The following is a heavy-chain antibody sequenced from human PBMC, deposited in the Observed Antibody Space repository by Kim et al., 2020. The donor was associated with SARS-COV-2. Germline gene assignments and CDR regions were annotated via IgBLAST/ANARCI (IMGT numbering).Heavy chain of an antibody. Sequence: SETLSLTCAVYGGSFSGYYWSWIRQPPGKGLEWIGEINHSGSTNYNPSLKSRVTISVDTSKNQFSLKLSSVTAADTAVYYCARGQDSGYLNAWGQGTLVT. CDR1: GGSFSGYY. CDR3: ARGQDSGYLNA. CDR2: INHSGST. D-gene: IGHD2-15*01. V-gene: IGHV4-34*01. J-gene: IGHJ5*02.